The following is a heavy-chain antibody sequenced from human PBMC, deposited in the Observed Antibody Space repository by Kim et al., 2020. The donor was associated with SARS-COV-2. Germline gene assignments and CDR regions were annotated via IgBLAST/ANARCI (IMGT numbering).Heavy chain of an antibody. V-gene: IGHV6-1*01. Sequence: YKDYGVSVKSRITINPDTSQNQFCLQLNSVTPEDTAVYYWARERVGALDYWGQGTLVTVSS. D-gene: IGHD1-26*01. CDR3: ARERVGALDY. J-gene: IGHJ4*02. CDR2: YK.